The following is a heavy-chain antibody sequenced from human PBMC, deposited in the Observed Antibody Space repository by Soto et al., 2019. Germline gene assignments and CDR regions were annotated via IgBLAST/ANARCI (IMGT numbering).Heavy chain of an antibody. J-gene: IGHJ4*02. V-gene: IGHV4-34*01. CDR3: ARGDFLSIDY. Sequence: SETLSLTCAVYGGSFSGYYWSWIRQPPGKGLEWMGEINHSGSTNYSPSLKSRVTMSVDTSKSQFSLKLSSVTAADTAVYYCARGDFLSIDYWSQGTLVTVSS. CDR2: INHSGST. D-gene: IGHD3-3*01. CDR1: GGSFSGYY.